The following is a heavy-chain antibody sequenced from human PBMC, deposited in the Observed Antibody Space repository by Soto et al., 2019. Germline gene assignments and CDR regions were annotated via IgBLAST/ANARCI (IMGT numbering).Heavy chain of an antibody. CDR3: ARTDGYEIDY. J-gene: IGHJ4*02. Sequence: GESLKISCKGSVYSFVSYCIGWLRQMPGKGLEWMGIIYPGDSDTRYSPSFQGQITISADRSVTAVYLQWSSLKASDTAIYYCARTDGYEIDYWGQGTLVTVSS. V-gene: IGHV5-51*01. CDR1: VYSFVSYC. CDR2: IYPGDSDT. D-gene: IGHD5-12*01.